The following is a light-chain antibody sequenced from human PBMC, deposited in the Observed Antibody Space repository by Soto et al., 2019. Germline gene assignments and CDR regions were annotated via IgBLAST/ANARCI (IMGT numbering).Light chain of an antibody. J-gene: IGKJ1*01. V-gene: IGKV1-39*01. Sequence: DIQMTQSPSSLSASVGDRVTITYRASQNISTYLNWYQQTAGRAPKVLIYATSSLQSGVPLRFSGSGSGTDFTLTISGLQPEDFATYYCQQSYSAPPWTFGQGTKVEIK. CDR2: ATS. CDR3: QQSYSAPPWT. CDR1: QNISTY.